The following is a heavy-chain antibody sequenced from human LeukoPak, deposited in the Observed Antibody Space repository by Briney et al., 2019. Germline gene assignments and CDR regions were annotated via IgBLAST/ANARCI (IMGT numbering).Heavy chain of an antibody. D-gene: IGHD6-19*01. CDR1: GFTFSSYW. Sequence: PGGSLRLSCAASGFTFSSYWMSWVRQAPGKGLEWVANIKQDGSEKYYVDSVKGRFTISRDNAKNSLYLQMNSLRAEDTAVYYCARSRVAVAATASYYMDVWGKGTTVTVSS. V-gene: IGHV3-7*01. CDR2: IKQDGSEK. J-gene: IGHJ6*03. CDR3: ARSRVAVAATASYYMDV.